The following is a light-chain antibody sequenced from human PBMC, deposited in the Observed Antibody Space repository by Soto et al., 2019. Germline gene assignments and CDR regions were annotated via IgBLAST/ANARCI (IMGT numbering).Light chain of an antibody. CDR3: QLRDDWGIYT. CDR1: QSVSRY. V-gene: IGKV3-11*01. CDR2: GVS. J-gene: IGKJ2*01. Sequence: EVVLTQSPATLYLSQGQRATISCRASQSVSRYLAWFQQKPGQAPRLLIFGVSNGATGIPDRFSGSGSGTDFTLAISSLEPEDFAVNYWQLRDDWGIYTFDQRTKLE.